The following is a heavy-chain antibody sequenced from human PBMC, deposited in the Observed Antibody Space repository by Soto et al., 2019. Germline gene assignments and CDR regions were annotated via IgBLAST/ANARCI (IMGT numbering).Heavy chain of an antibody. Sequence: PSETLSLTCTVSGGSISSYYWSWIRQPPGKGLEWIGYIYYSGSTNYNPSLKSRVTISVDTSKNQFPLKLSSVTAADTAVYYCARLRLSIGVTFIPGYYFDSRAQGTLVTVSS. V-gene: IGHV4-59*08. J-gene: IGHJ4*02. CDR3: ARLRLSIGVTFIPGYYFDS. CDR2: IYYSGST. CDR1: GGSISSYY. D-gene: IGHD2-8*01.